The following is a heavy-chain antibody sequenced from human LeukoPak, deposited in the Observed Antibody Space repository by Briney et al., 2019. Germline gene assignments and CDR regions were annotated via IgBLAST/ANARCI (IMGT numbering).Heavy chain of an antibody. CDR1: GFTFSSYA. CDR3: ARDRYCSSTSCPQGYYYYMDV. Sequence: PGGSLRLSCAASGFTFSSYAMHWVRQAPGKGLEYVSAISSNGGSTYYANSVKGRFTISRDNSKNTLYLQMGSLRAEDMAVYYCARDRYCSSTSCPQGYYYYMDVWGKGTTATVSS. CDR2: ISSNGGST. V-gene: IGHV3-64*01. D-gene: IGHD2-2*01. J-gene: IGHJ6*03.